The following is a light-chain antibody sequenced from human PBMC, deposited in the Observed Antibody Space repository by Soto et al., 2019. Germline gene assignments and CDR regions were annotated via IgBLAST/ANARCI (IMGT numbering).Light chain of an antibody. CDR3: QTWGTPWV. CDR1: SGHSSKA. J-gene: IGLJ3*02. CDR2: VNSDGSH. V-gene: IGLV4-69*01. Sequence: QAVVTQSPSASASLGASVKLTCTLNSGHSSKAIAWHQQQAEKGPRYLMKVNSDGSHDKGDGIPDRFSGSSSGTERYLIISSLQSEDEADYFCQTWGTPWVFGGGTKVTVL.